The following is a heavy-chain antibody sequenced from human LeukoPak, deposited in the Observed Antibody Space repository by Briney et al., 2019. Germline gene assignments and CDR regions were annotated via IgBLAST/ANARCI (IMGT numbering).Heavy chain of an antibody. CDR1: GFKFDDYG. D-gene: IGHD2-2*02. Sequence: PGGSLSLSCAASGFKFDDYGMSWVRQVPGKGLEWVSAISGSGGSTYYADSVKGRFTISRDNSKNTLYLQMNSLRAEDTAVYYCAKSLVPAAIGMVEGAFDIWGQGTMVTVSS. CDR2: ISGSGGST. J-gene: IGHJ3*02. CDR3: AKSLVPAAIGMVEGAFDI. V-gene: IGHV3-23*01.